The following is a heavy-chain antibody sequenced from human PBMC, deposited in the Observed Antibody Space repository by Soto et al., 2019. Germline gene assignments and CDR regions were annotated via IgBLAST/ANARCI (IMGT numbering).Heavy chain of an antibody. D-gene: IGHD2-15*01. V-gene: IGHV3-53*04. J-gene: IGHJ6*03. Sequence: EVQLVESGGGLVQPGGSLRLSCAASGFTVSSNYMSWVRQAPGKGLEWVSVIYSGGSTYYADSVKGRFTISRHNSKTTLYLQMNSLRAEDTAVYYCAGIVKTAFYHYYYMDVWGKGTTVTVSS. CDR1: GFTVSSNY. CDR2: IYSGGST. CDR3: AGIVKTAFYHYYYMDV.